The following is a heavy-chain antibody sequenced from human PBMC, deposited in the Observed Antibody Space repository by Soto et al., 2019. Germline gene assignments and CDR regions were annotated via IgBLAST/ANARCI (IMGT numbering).Heavy chain of an antibody. Sequence: EVQLVESGGGLVQPGGSLRLSCVASGFTVSSNYMTWVRQAPGKGLEWVSVIYSGGSTYYVDSVKGRFTISRDNSKNTLYLQMNSLRAEDTAVYYCARDWAAAGSFDYWGQGTLVTVSS. CDR3: ARDWAAAGSFDY. CDR1: GFTVSSNY. D-gene: IGHD6-13*01. J-gene: IGHJ4*02. CDR2: IYSGGST. V-gene: IGHV3-66*01.